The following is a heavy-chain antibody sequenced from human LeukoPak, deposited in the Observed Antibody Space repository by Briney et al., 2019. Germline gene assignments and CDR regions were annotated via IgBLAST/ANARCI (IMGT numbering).Heavy chain of an antibody. D-gene: IGHD1-1*01. Sequence: PSETLSLTCAVYGGSFSGYSWTWIRQPPGKGLEWIGEIDRSGSTNHNPALKSRLTISVDTSKNQFSLKLTSVTAADTAVYYCARGSATGLAYWGQGTLVTVSS. CDR3: ARGSATGLAY. CDR1: GGSFSGYS. CDR2: IDRSGST. J-gene: IGHJ4*02. V-gene: IGHV4-34*01.